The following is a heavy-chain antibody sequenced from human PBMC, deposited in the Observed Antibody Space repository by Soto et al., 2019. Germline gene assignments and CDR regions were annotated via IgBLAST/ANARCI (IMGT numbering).Heavy chain of an antibody. CDR1: GYSFTSYW. Sequence: LGESLKISCKGSGYSFTSYWIGWVRQMPGKGLEWMGIIYPGDSDTRYSPSFQGQVTISADKSISTAYLQWSSLKASDTAMYYCARHSIYCSGGSCYLGYYYGMDVWGQGTTVTVSS. V-gene: IGHV5-51*01. J-gene: IGHJ6*02. D-gene: IGHD2-15*01. CDR3: ARHSIYCSGGSCYLGYYYGMDV. CDR2: IYPGDSDT.